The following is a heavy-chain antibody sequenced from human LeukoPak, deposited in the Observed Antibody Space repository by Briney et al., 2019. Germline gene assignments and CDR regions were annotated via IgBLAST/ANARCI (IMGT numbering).Heavy chain of an antibody. D-gene: IGHD3-9*01. CDR1: GFTFSSYA. V-gene: IGHV3-23*01. J-gene: IGHJ4*02. CDR3: AKGRYYDILTGIFDY. Sequence: TGGSLRLSCAASGFTFSSYAMSWVRQAPGKGLEWVSAISGSGGSTYYADSVKGRFTISRDNSKNTLYLQMNSLRAEDTAVYYCAKGRYYDILTGIFDYWGQGTLVTVSS. CDR2: ISGSGGST.